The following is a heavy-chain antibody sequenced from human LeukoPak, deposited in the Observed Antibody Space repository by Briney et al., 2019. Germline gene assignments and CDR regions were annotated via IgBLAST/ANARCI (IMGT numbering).Heavy chain of an antibody. V-gene: IGHV1-2*02. CDR1: GYTFTGYY. CDR3: ARDVSRVGAFDY. D-gene: IGHD1-26*01. Sequence: GASVKVSCKASGYTFTGYYMHWVRQAPGQVLEWMGWINPNSGGTNYAQKFQGRVTMTRDTSISTAYMELSRLRSDDTAVYYCARDVSRVGAFDYWGQGTLVTVSS. CDR2: INPNSGGT. J-gene: IGHJ4*02.